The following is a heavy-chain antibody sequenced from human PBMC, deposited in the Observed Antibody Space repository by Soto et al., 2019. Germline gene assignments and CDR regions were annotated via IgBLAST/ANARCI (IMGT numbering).Heavy chain of an antibody. CDR3: GRVPLDGNYANGVVV. CDR2: IDTDGSRK. CDR1: GFNFNTYW. V-gene: IGHV3-7*03. D-gene: IGHD4-17*01. J-gene: IGHJ6*02. Sequence: EVQLVESGGGLVQPGVSLRLSCAASGFNFNTYWGYWVRQAPGKGLEWVANIDTDGSRKNYVDSVKGRFIISRDNAKNSLFLQMNSLRADDTAVYYCGRVPLDGNYANGVVVWGQGTTVTVSS.